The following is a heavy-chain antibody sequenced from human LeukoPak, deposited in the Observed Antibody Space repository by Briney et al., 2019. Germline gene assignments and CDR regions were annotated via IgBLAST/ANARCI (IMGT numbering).Heavy chain of an antibody. Sequence: ASVKVSCKASGSTFTGYYMHWVRQAPGQGLEWMGWINPNSGGTNYAQKFQGRVTMTRDTSISTAYMELSRLRSDDTAVYYCARDVTMVRGVIYNYMDVWGKGTTVTVSS. CDR2: INPNSGGT. D-gene: IGHD3-10*01. J-gene: IGHJ6*03. CDR3: ARDVTMVRGVIYNYMDV. V-gene: IGHV1-2*02. CDR1: GSTFTGYY.